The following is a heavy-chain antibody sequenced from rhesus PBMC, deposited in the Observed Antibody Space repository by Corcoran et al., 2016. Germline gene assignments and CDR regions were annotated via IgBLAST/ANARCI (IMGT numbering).Heavy chain of an antibody. V-gene: IGHV4-169*02. D-gene: IGHD2-33*01. CDR2: IYGSGSIT. CDR3: VREAAPHAFDF. CDR1: GGSISSSY. Sequence: QLQLQESGPGLVKPSETLSVTCAVSGGSISSSYWSWIRQAQGKGLEWIGYIYGSGSITHANPTLQSRVPLSVDTAKNQFSLKLSAVTAANTAVYYCVREAAPHAFDFWGQGLRVTVSS. J-gene: IGHJ3*01.